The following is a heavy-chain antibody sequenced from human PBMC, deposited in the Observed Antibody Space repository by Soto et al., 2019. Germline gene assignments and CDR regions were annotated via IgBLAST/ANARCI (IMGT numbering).Heavy chain of an antibody. CDR3: ARDSDYYDSTEAPYCYYGMDV. V-gene: IGHV4-61*01. D-gene: IGHD3-22*01. CDR1: GGSVSSGSYY. J-gene: IGHJ6*02. CDR2: IYYSGST. Sequence: SSETLSLTCTVSGGSVSSGSYYWSWIRQPPGKGLEWIGYIYYSGSTNYNPSLKSRVTISVDTSKNQFSLKLSSVTAADTAVYYCARDSDYYDSTEAPYCYYGMDVWGQGTTVTVS.